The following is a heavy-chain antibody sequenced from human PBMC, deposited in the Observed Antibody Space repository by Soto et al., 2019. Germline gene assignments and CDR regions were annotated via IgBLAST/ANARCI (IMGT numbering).Heavy chain of an antibody. CDR1: GDSLSTYY. Sequence: QVQLQESGPGLVRPSETLSLTCTVSGDSLSTYYWSWIRQPAGERLEWLGRIHDTGRTNYNPSLKSRVTMSVDTSKNQFSLRVNSVTAADTAVYYWARESVSGTYRFDSWGQGTLVTVSS. J-gene: IGHJ4*02. CDR3: ARESVSGTYRFDS. V-gene: IGHV4-4*07. D-gene: IGHD3-16*02. CDR2: IHDTGRT.